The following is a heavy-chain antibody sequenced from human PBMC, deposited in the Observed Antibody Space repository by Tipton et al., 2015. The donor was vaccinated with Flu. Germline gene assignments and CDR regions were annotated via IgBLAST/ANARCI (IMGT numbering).Heavy chain of an antibody. D-gene: IGHD3-22*01. CDR1: GGSFSGYY. CDR3: ARGLRITMIVVVTRRSYFFDY. J-gene: IGHJ4*02. CDR2: INHSGST. Sequence: TLSLTCAVYGGSFSGYYWSWIRQPPGKGLEWIGEINHSGSTNYNPSLKSRVTISVDTSKNQFSLKLSSVTAADTAVYYCARGLRITMIVVVTRRSYFFDYWGQGTLVPVSS. V-gene: IGHV4-34*01.